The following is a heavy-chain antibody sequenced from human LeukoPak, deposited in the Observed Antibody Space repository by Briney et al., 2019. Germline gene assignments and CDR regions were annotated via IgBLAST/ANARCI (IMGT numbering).Heavy chain of an antibody. D-gene: IGHD6-19*01. Sequence: SETLSLTCSVSGGSISTYYWSWIRQPPGKGLEWIGYVYYSGITNYNPSLKRRVTISVDRSKNQFSLKLSSVTAADTAVYYCARRLAVTGRYYFDYWGQGTLVTVSS. J-gene: IGHJ4*02. V-gene: IGHV4-59*08. CDR3: ARRLAVTGRYYFDY. CDR2: VYYSGIT. CDR1: GGSISTYY.